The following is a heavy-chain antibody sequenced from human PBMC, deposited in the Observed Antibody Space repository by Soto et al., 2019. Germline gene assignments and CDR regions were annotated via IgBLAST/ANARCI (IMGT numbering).Heavy chain of an antibody. J-gene: IGHJ6*02. CDR3: AGVGAARAYYYYGMDV. V-gene: IGHV1-69*01. CDR2: IIPIFGTA. D-gene: IGHD6-6*01. CDR1: GGTFSSYA. Sequence: QVQLVQSGAEVKKPGSSVKVSCKASGGTFSSYAISWVRQAPGQGLEWMGGIIPIFGTANYAQKFQGRVTITADESTSTAYVGLGSLRSEDTAVYYCAGVGAARAYYYYGMDVWGQGTTVTVSS.